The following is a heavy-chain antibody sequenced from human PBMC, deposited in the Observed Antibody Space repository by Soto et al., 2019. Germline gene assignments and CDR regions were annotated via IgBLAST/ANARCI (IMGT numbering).Heavy chain of an antibody. CDR2: ISSSSSDT. D-gene: IGHD1-26*01. CDR3: VRDIDRVGDTYYYDY. Sequence: GSLRLSCAASGFAFSDYYMSWIRQAPGKGLEWVSYISSSSSDTNYADSVRGRFTISRDNAKNSLYLQMNGLRAEDTAVYYCVRDIDRVGDTYYYDYCGQGTLVTVSS. V-gene: IGHV3-11*06. CDR1: GFAFSDYY. J-gene: IGHJ4*02.